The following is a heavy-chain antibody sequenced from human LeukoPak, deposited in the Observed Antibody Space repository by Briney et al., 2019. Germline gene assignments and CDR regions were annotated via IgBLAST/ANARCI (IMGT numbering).Heavy chain of an antibody. CDR3: AKNPAAGDY. CDR1: GFTFSDWY. J-gene: IGHJ4*02. CDR2: IFNTGDTI. Sequence: GGSLRLSCAASGFTFSDWYLSWIRQAPDKGLEWVSYIFNTGDTIYYADSVKGRFTISRDNAKNTLYLQMNSLRAEDTAVYYCAKNPAAGDYWGQGTLVTVSS. D-gene: IGHD6-25*01. V-gene: IGHV3-11*01.